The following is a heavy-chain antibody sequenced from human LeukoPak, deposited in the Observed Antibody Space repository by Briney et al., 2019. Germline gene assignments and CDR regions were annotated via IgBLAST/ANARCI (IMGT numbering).Heavy chain of an antibody. CDR3: AREGSTSYYYCYGMDV. CDR2: ISYDGSNK. CDR1: GFTFSSYA. D-gene: IGHD2-2*01. J-gene: IGHJ6*02. Sequence: GGSLRLSCAASGFTFSSYAMHWVRQAPGKGLEWVAVISYDGSNKYYADSVKGRFTISRDNSKNTLYLQMNSLRAEDTAVYYCAREGSTSYYYCYGMDVWGQGTTVTVSS. V-gene: IGHV3-30-3*01.